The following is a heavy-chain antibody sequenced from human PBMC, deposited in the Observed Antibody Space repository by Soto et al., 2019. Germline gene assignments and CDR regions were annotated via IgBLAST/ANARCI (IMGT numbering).Heavy chain of an antibody. J-gene: IGHJ4*02. V-gene: IGHV3-64D*06. Sequence: GGSLRLSCSASGFTFSIYAMHWVRQAPGKGLEYVSSISTNGGSTHYADTVKGRFTISRDNSKNTQYLQMSSLRADDTAVYYCVKGEYYYDSSGYYPFDYWGQGTLVTVSS. CDR3: VKGEYYYDSSGYYPFDY. D-gene: IGHD3-22*01. CDR1: GFTFSIYA. CDR2: ISTNGGST.